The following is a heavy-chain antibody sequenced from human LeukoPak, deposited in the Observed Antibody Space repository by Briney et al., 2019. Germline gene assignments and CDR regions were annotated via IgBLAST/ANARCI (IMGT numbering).Heavy chain of an antibody. J-gene: IGHJ4*02. CDR2: IYTSGST. Sequence: SETLSLTCTVSGGSISSYYWSWIRQPAGKGLEWIGRIYTSGSTNYNPSLKSRVTMSVDTSKNQFSLKLSSVTAADTAVYYCARVGGDFWSGYYKYXFDXWGQGXLVTV. V-gene: IGHV4-4*07. CDR1: GGSISSYY. CDR3: ARVGGDFWSGYYKYXFDX. D-gene: IGHD3-3*01.